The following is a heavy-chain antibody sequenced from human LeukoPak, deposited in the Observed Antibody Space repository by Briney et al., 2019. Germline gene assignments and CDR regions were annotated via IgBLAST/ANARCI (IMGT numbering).Heavy chain of an antibody. J-gene: IGHJ5*02. V-gene: IGHV4-34*01. CDR3: ARGGTIFGVVKSSAWFDP. CDR2: INHSGST. D-gene: IGHD3-3*01. Sequence: PSETLSLTCAVYGGSFSGYYWCWIRQPPGKGLEWIGEINHSGSTNYNPSLKSRVTISVDTSKNQFSLKLSSVTAADTAVYYCARGGTIFGVVKSSAWFDPWGQGTLVTVSS. CDR1: GGSFSGYY.